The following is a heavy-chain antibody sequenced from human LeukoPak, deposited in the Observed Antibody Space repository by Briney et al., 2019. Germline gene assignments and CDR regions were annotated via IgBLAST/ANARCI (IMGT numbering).Heavy chain of an antibody. D-gene: IGHD4-11*01. J-gene: IGHJ5*02. CDR2: IYHTGST. CDR3: ARDGNSYYDH. Sequence: SGTLSLTCAVSGGSISSTNWWSWVRQPPGKGLEWIGEIYHTGSTNYNPSLESRVTISVDKSKNQFSLILTSVTVADTAVYYCARDGNSYYDHWGQGILVTVTS. V-gene: IGHV4-4*02. CDR1: GGSISSTNW.